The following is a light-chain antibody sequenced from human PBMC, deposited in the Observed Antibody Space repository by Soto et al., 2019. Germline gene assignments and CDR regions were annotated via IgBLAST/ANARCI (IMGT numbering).Light chain of an antibody. CDR1: QGISSF. Sequence: DFPLTQSPSFLSASIGDRVTITCRASQGISSFLAWYQQKPGKAPKLLISAASTLQSGVPSRFSGSASGTEFTLTISSLQPEDFATYYCQQVNSYPLTFGGGTKVEIK. CDR3: QQVNSYPLT. CDR2: AAS. V-gene: IGKV1-9*01. J-gene: IGKJ4*01.